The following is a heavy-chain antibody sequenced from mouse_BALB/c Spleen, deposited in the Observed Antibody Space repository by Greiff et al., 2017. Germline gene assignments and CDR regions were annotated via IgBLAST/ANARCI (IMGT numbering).Heavy chain of an antibody. CDR3: ARHPSFFAY. J-gene: IGHJ3*01. CDR2: ISSGGSYT. Sequence: EVKLVESGGDLVKPGGSLKLSCAASGFTFSSYGMSWVRQTPDKRLEWVATISSGGSYTYYPDSVKGRFTISRDNAKNTLYLQMSSLKSEDTAMYYCARHPSFFAYWGQGTLVTVSA. CDR1: GFTFSSYG. V-gene: IGHV5-6*02.